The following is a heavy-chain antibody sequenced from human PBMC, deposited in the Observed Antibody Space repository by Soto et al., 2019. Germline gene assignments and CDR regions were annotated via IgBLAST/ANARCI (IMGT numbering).Heavy chain of an antibody. CDR2: IYYSGST. V-gene: IGHV4-59*06. CDR1: GGSISSYY. CDR3: ARGGRRSPGMDV. J-gene: IGHJ6*02. D-gene: IGHD3-16*01. Sequence: PSETLSLTCTVSGGSISSYYWXWIRQHPGKGLEWIGYIYYSGSTYYNPSLKSRVTISVDTSKNQFSLKLSSVTAADTAVYYCARGGRRSPGMDVWGQGTTVTVSS.